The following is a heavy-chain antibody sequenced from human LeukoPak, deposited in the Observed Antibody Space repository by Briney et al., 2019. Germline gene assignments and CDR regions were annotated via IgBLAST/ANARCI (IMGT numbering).Heavy chain of an antibody. Sequence: PSETLSLTCTVSGGSISSNGYYWGWIRQPPGKGLEWIGSIYYSGSTYYNPSLKSRVTISVDTSKNQFSLKLSPVTAADTAVFYCARWYSSSWSEQTYFDYWGQGTLVTVSS. CDR1: GGSISSNGYY. J-gene: IGHJ4*02. V-gene: IGHV4-39*01. D-gene: IGHD6-13*01. CDR2: IYYSGST. CDR3: ARWYSSSWSEQTYFDY.